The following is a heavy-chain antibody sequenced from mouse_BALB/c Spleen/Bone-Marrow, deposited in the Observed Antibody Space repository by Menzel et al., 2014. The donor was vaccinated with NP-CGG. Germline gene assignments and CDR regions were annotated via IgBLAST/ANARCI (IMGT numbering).Heavy chain of an antibody. D-gene: IGHD2-4*01. J-gene: IGHJ4*01. V-gene: IGHV1S81*02. Sequence: VQLQQPGAEFVKPGTSVKLSCKASGYTFISYYMYWVKQRPGQGLVWIGEINPSNGGTNLNEKFKSEATLTIDKSSRTACMQLSRLTSENSAVYCCTRSRYDYDNAMDCWGQGASVTIYS. CDR2: INPSNGGT. CDR1: GYTFISYY. CDR3: TRSRYDYDNAMDC.